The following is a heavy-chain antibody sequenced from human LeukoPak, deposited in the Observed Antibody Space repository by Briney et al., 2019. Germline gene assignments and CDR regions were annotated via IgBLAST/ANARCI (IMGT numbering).Heavy chain of an antibody. CDR1: GYSISSGYY. J-gene: IGHJ6*04. CDR3: ARDLLHDYGDYKYYYGMDV. D-gene: IGHD4-17*01. Sequence: SETLSLTCAVSGYSISSGYYWGWIRQPPGKGLEWIGSIYHSGSTYYNPSLKSRVTISVDTSKNQFSLKLSSVTAADTAVYYCARDLLHDYGDYKYYYGMDVWGKGTTVTVSS. V-gene: IGHV4-38-2*02. CDR2: IYHSGST.